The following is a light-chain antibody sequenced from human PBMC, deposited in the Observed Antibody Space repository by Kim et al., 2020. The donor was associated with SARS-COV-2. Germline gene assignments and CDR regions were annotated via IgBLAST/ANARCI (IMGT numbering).Light chain of an antibody. V-gene: IGKV3-20*01. Sequence: LSARESVTPSCRASQSVSNSYLAWHQQKPGQAPRLLIYDASSRATGIPDRFSGSGSGTDFTLTISRLEPEDFAVYYCQQYGDPPYTFGQGTKLEI. CDR3: QQYGDPPYT. CDR1: QSVSNSY. J-gene: IGKJ2*01. CDR2: DAS.